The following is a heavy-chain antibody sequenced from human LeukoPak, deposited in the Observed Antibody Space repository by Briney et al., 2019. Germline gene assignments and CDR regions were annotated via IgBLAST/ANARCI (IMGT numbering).Heavy chain of an antibody. D-gene: IGHD3-10*01. Sequence: PGGSLRLSCAASGFTFSSYSMNWVRQAPGKGLEWVSYISTSSSTIYYADSVKGRFTISRDNSKNTLYLQMNSLRAEDTAVYYCARESYGSGSYIDYWGQGTLVTVSS. CDR3: ARESYGSGSYIDY. CDR1: GFTFSSYS. J-gene: IGHJ4*02. CDR2: ISTSSSTI. V-gene: IGHV3-48*01.